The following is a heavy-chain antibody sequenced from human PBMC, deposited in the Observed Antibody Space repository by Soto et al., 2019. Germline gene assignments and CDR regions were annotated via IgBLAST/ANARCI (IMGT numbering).Heavy chain of an antibody. CDR3: ARAGDYDFWSGYYSPPYYYYGMDV. D-gene: IGHD3-3*01. CDR1: GYTFTSYG. V-gene: IGHV1-18*01. CDR2: ISAYNGNT. Sequence: ASVKVSCKASGYTFTSYGISWVRQAPGQGLEWMGWISAYNGNTNYAQKLQGRVTMTTDTSTSTAYMELRGLRSDDTAVYYCARAGDYDFWSGYYSPPYYYYGMDVWGQGTTVTVSS. J-gene: IGHJ6*02.